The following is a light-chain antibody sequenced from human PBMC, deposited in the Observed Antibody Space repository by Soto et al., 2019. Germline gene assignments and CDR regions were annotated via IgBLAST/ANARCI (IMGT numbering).Light chain of an antibody. CDR1: SSDVGGYNY. J-gene: IGLJ1*01. Sequence: QSALTQPASVSGSPGQSITISCTGTSSDVGGYNYVSWYQQHPGKAPKFMIYDASNRPSGVSNRFSGSKSGNTASLTISGLQAEDEADYYCCSYTTSNTRQIVFGTGTKLTVL. CDR3: CSYTTSNTRQIV. CDR2: DAS. V-gene: IGLV2-14*01.